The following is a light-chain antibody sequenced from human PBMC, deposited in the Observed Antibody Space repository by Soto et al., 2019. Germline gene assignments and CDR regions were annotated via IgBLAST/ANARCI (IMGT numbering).Light chain of an antibody. Sequence: QSVLTQPPSVSAAPGQKVTISCSGGSSNIENNYVSWYQQLPGTAPKLLIYDNNKRPSGIPDRFSGSKSGTSATLGITGLQTGDEADYYCGTWDSSVSGVFGTGTKVTVL. CDR1: SSNIENNY. J-gene: IGLJ1*01. CDR2: DNN. CDR3: GTWDSSVSGV. V-gene: IGLV1-51*01.